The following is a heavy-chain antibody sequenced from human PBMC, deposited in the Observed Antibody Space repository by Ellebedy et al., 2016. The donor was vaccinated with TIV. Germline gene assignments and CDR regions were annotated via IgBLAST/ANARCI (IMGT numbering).Heavy chain of an antibody. Sequence: ASVKVSCXASGYTFTGYYMHWVRQAPGQGLEWMGWINPNSGGTNYAQKFQGRVTMTRDTSISTAYMELSRLRSDDTAVYYCARDQIYSGRLVHPDYWGQGTLVTVSS. CDR2: INPNSGGT. CDR1: GYTFTGYY. V-gene: IGHV1-2*02. J-gene: IGHJ4*02. CDR3: ARDQIYSGRLVHPDY. D-gene: IGHD6-19*01.